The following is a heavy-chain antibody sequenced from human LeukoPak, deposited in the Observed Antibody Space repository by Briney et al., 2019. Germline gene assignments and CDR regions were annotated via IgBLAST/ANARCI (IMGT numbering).Heavy chain of an antibody. CDR3: ARCYGSGNYFDY. CDR2: IYYSGCA. D-gene: IGHD3-10*01. J-gene: IGHJ4*02. V-gene: IGHV4-59*01. Sequence: KPSETLSLTCTVSGGSISTYYWSCIRQPPGKGLEWIGYIYYSGCATYTPSLKSRVTISVDTSKTQFSLKLSSVTAADTSVYYCARCYGSGNYFDYWGQGTLVTVSS. CDR1: GGSISTYY.